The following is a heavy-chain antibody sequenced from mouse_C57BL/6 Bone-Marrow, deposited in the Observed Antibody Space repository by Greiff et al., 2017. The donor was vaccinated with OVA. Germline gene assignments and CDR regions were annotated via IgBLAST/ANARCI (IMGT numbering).Heavy chain of an antibody. J-gene: IGHJ1*03. CDR1: GFTFSSYT. V-gene: IGHV5-9*01. D-gene: IGHD1-1*01. CDR2: ISGGGGNT. Sequence: EVKLMESGGGLVKPGGSLKLSCAASGFTFSSYTMSWVRQTPEKRLEWVATISGGGGNTYYPASVQGRFTISRDNAKNTLYLQMSSLRSEDTALYYCARHTPHYYGSSHWYFDVWGTGTTVTVSS. CDR3: ARHTPHYYGSSHWYFDV.